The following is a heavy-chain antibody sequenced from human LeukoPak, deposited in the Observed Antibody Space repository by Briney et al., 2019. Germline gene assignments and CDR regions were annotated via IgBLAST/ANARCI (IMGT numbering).Heavy chain of an antibody. Sequence: GGSLRLSCAASGFTFSSYGMHWVRQAPGKGLEWVAFIRYDGSNKYYADSVKGRFTISRDNSKNTLCLQMNSLRAEDTAVYYCAKVNCSGGSCPSYFDYWGQGTLVTVSS. CDR3: AKVNCSGGSCPSYFDY. D-gene: IGHD2-15*01. CDR1: GFTFSSYG. V-gene: IGHV3-30*02. CDR2: IRYDGSNK. J-gene: IGHJ4*02.